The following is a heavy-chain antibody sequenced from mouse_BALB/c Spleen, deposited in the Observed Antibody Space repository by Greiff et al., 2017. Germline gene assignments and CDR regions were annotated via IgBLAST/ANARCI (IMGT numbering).Heavy chain of an antibody. D-gene: IGHD1-1*01. J-gene: IGHJ2*01. CDR3: ARSGTTVEGDYFDY. CDR2: IYPGDGDT. V-gene: IGHV1-80*01. Sequence: QVQLQQSGAELVRPGSSVKISCKASGYAFSSYWMNWVKQRPGQGLEWIGQIYPGDGDTNYNGKFKGKATLTADKSSSTAYMQLSSLTSEDSAVYFCARSGTTVEGDYFDYWGQGTTLTVSS. CDR1: GYAFSSYW.